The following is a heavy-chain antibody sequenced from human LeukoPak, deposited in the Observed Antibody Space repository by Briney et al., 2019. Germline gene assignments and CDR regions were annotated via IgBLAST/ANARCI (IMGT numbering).Heavy chain of an antibody. J-gene: IGHJ4*02. CDR2: ISYDGSNK. V-gene: IGHV3-30-3*01. CDR3: ARGGHYYDSSGYPYFDY. D-gene: IGHD3-22*01. Sequence: GGSLRLSCAASGSTFSSYAMHWVRQAPGKGLEWVAVISYDGSNKYYADSVKGRFTISRDNSKNTLYLQMNSLRAEDTAVYYCARGGHYYDSSGYPYFDYWGQGTLVTVSS. CDR1: GSTFSSYA.